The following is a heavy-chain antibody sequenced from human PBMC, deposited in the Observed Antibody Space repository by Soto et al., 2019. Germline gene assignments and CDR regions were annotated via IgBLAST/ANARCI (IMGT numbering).Heavy chain of an antibody. V-gene: IGHV4-39*01. J-gene: IGHJ4*02. Sequence: QLQLQESGPGLVKPSETLSLTCTVSGGSISSSSYYWGWIRQPPGKGLEWIGSIYYSGSTYYNPSLKSRVTISVDTYKNQFSLKLSSVTAADTAVYYCARLTPTVTTLIDYWGQGTLVTVSS. CDR1: GGSISSSSYY. CDR3: ARLTPTVTTLIDY. CDR2: IYYSGST. D-gene: IGHD4-17*01.